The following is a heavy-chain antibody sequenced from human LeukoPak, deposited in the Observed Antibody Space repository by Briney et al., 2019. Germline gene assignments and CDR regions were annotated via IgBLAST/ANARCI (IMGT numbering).Heavy chain of an antibody. V-gene: IGHV4-34*01. CDR2: INHSGST. J-gene: IGHJ4*02. D-gene: IGHD3-16*02. CDR3: ARRGYTAPFDY. Sequence: PSETLSLTCAVYGGSFSGYYWSWIRQPPGKGLEWLGEINHSGSTNYNPSLKSRVTISVDTSKNQFSLKLSSVTAADTAVYYCARRGYTAPFDYWGQGTLVTVSS. CDR1: GGSFSGYY.